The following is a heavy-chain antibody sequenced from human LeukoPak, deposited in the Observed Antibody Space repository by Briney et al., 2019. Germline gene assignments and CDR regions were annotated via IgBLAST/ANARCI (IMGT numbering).Heavy chain of an antibody. CDR2: ISSSGSTI. J-gene: IGHJ4*02. CDR3: ARLAAAGHSDF. CDR1: GFTFSSYE. D-gene: IGHD6-13*01. Sequence: GGSLRLSCAASGFTFSSYEMNWVRQAPGKGLEWVSYISSSGSTIYYADSVKGRFTISRDNAKNSLYLQMNSLRAEDTAVYYCARLAAAGHSDFWGQGALVAVSS. V-gene: IGHV3-48*03.